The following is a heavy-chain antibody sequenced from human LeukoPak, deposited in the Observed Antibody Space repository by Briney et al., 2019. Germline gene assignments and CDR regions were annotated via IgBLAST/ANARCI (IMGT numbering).Heavy chain of an antibody. J-gene: IGHJ5*02. CDR2: IYYSGST. V-gene: IGHV4-39*07. D-gene: IGHD6-19*01. CDR3: ARDRGIAVGGGFDP. CDR1: GGSISSSSYY. Sequence: SETLSLTCTVSGGSISSSSYYWGWIRQPPGKGLEWIGSIYYSGSTYYNPSLKSRVTISVDTSKNQFSLKLSSVTAADTAVYYCARDRGIAVGGGFDPWGQGTLVTVSS.